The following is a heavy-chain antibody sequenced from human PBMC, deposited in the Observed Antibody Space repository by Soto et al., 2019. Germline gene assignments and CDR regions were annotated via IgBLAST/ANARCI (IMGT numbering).Heavy chain of an antibody. Sequence: SGTLALTCTLSGGYLSSYYWRWIRQPAGQGLEWIVRIYTSGSLTYNPSLKSRVTMSVDTSKNQFSLKLSSVTAADAAVYYCARMWSYYDIWFDPWGQGTLVAVSS. CDR1: GGYLSSYY. CDR2: IYTSGSL. V-gene: IGHV4-4*07. CDR3: ARMWSYYDIWFDP. J-gene: IGHJ5*02. D-gene: IGHD3-22*01.